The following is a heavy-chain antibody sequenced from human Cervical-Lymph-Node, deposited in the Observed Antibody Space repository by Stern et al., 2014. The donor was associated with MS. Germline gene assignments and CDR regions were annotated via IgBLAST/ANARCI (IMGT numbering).Heavy chain of an antibody. J-gene: IGHJ4*02. Sequence: QLQLQESRPGLVKPSETLSLTCTVSGVSISNYLWNWIRQPPGKGLEWIGSTYYSGATNYNPSLKSRVTISVDTSKNQFSLKLHSVTAADTAVYYCARDLSDWGQGTLVTVSS. D-gene: IGHD2/OR15-2a*01. V-gene: IGHV4-59*01. CDR1: GVSISNYL. CDR3: ARDLSD. CDR2: TYYSGAT.